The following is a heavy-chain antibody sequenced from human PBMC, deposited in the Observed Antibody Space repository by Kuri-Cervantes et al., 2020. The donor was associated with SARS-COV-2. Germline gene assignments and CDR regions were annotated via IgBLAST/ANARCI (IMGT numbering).Heavy chain of an antibody. V-gene: IGHV3-30-3*01. CDR1: GFTFSSYA. CDR3: ARGWDAFDI. J-gene: IGHJ3*02. CDR2: ISYDGSNK. Sequence: GGSLRLSCAASGFTFSSYAMHWVRQAPGKGLEWVAVISYDGSNKYYADSVKGRSTISRDNSKNTLYLQMNSLRAEDTAVYYCARGWDAFDIWGQGTMVTVSS. D-gene: IGHD5-24*01.